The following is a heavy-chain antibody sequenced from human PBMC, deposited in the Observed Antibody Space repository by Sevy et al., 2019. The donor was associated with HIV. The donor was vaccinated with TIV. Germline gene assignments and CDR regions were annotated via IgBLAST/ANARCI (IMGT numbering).Heavy chain of an antibody. J-gene: IGHJ4*02. CDR2: ISYDGSNK. D-gene: IGHD3-16*02. Sequence: GGSLRLSCAASGFTFSSYAMHWVGQAPGKGLESVAVISYDGSNKYYADSVKGRFTISRDNSKNTLYLQMNSLRAEDTAVYYCARDGPGVVWGSYRFHYFDYWGQGTLVTVSS. V-gene: IGHV3-30-3*01. CDR1: GFTFSSYA. CDR3: ARDGPGVVWGSYRFHYFDY.